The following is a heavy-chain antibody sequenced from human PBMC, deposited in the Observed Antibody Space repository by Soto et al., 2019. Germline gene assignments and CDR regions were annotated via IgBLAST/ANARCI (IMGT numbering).Heavy chain of an antibody. Sequence: EVKLVESGGGLVQPGGSLRLSCAVSGFTLSDYYIDWVRQAPGKGLEWLARSRDKANSFSTDYAASVKGRLSISRDDSESSVFLQMNSLSTEDTALYYCARTKSYGAYDVWGQGTVVIVSS. V-gene: IGHV3-72*01. D-gene: IGHD3-10*01. CDR1: GFTLSDYY. CDR3: ARTKSYGAYDV. J-gene: IGHJ3*01. CDR2: SRDKANSFST.